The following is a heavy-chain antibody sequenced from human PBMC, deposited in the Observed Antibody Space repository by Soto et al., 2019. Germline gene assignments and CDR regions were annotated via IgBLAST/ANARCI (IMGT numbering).Heavy chain of an antibody. CDR1: GYTFTSYY. V-gene: IGHV1-18*01. J-gene: IGHJ4*02. CDR2: INNYDGNT. Sequence: QVRLVQSEGEVKKPGASVKVSCKAYGYTFTSYYISWVRQAPGQGLEWMGWINNYDGNTNYAQKLQGRVIMTTDTSTSTAYMELRSLRSDDTAVYYCARGDMITFGGGENSYWGQGTLVTVSS. D-gene: IGHD3-16*01. CDR3: ARGDMITFGGGENSY.